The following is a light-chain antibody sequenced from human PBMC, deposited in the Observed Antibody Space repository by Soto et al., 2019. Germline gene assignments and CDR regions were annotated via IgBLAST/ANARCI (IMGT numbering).Light chain of an antibody. Sequence: EIVLTQSPGTLSLSPGKRATLSCRAIQSVSSSYLAWYQQKPGQAPRLLIYGASIRATGIPDRFSGSGSGTDFTLTISRLEPEDFALYFCQQYGSSAPITFGQGTRLEIK. CDR1: QSVSSSY. J-gene: IGKJ5*01. CDR3: QQYGSSAPIT. CDR2: GAS. V-gene: IGKV3-20*01.